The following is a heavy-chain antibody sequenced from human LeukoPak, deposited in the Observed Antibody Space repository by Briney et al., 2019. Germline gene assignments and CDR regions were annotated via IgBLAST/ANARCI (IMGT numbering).Heavy chain of an antibody. D-gene: IGHD2-15*01. J-gene: IGHJ4*02. V-gene: IGHV3-21*01. CDR2: ISSGSYHI. Sequence: GGSLRLSCEASGFTFSSYSMNWVRQAPGKGLEWVASISSGSYHIYYADALKGRFTISRDNSKNTLYLQMNSLRAEDTAVYYCARDIRYCSGGSCPGYVVYYFDYWGQGTLVTVSS. CDR1: GFTFSSYS. CDR3: ARDIRYCSGGSCPGYVVYYFDY.